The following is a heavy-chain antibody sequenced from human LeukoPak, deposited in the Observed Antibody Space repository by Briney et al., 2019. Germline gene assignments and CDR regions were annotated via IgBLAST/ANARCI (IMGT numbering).Heavy chain of an antibody. J-gene: IGHJ4*02. D-gene: IGHD3-22*01. CDR2: IKQDGSEK. CDR3: ARGTGHSKGYYYVFDY. CDR1: GFTFSSYC. V-gene: IGHV3-7*05. Sequence: GGSLRLSCTASGFTFSSYCMSWVRQSPGKGLEWVANIKQDGSEKYYVGSVKGRFTISRDNAKNSLYLQLNSLRAEDTAVYYCARGTGHSKGYYYVFDYWGQGTLVTVSS.